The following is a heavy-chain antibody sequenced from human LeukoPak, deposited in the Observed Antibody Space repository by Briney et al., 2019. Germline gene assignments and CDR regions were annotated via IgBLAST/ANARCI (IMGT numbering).Heavy chain of an antibody. D-gene: IGHD6-13*01. Sequence: SQTLSLTCAISGDSIFTNNVAWNWIRQSPSRGLEWLGRTYYRSKWSFDYAVSVKSRITINADTSKNQFSLQLSSVTPEDTSVYYCARGRYTSFDNWGQGTLVTVSS. V-gene: IGHV6-1*01. J-gene: IGHJ4*02. CDR3: ARGRYTSFDN. CDR1: GDSIFTNNVA. CDR2: TYYRSKWSF.